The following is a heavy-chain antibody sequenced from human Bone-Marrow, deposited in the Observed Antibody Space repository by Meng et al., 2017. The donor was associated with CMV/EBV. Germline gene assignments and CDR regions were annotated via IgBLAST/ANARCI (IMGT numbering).Heavy chain of an antibody. J-gene: IGHJ6*02. CDR3: ARDGVSVGVYYGMDV. D-gene: IGHD3-3*01. Sequence: GSLRLSCTVSGGSISSSSYNWGWIRQPPGKGLEWIGSIYYSGSTYYNPSLKSRVTISVDTSKNQFSLKLSSVTAADTAVYYCARDGVSVGVYYGMDVWGQGTTVTVSS. CDR2: IYYSGST. V-gene: IGHV4-39*07. CDR1: GGSISSSSYN.